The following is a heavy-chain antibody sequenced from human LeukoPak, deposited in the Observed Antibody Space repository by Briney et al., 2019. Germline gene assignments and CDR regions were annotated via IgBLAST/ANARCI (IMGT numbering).Heavy chain of an antibody. D-gene: IGHD3-10*01. J-gene: IGHJ4*02. Sequence: PGGSLRLSCAASGFGFTFVSYNLNWVRQAPGKGLEWVSYISSSSRLMYYADSVKGRFTISRDNANNSLYLQMNSLRDEDTAVYYCAASGSFSSFGYWGQGTLVTVSS. CDR2: ISSSSRLM. CDR3: AASGSFSSFGY. CDR1: GFGFTFVSYN. V-gene: IGHV3-48*02.